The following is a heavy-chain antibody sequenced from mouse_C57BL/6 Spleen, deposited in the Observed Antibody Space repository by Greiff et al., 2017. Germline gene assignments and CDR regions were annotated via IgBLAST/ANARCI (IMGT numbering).Heavy chain of an antibody. J-gene: IGHJ1*03. CDR3: ARDPLYDGYYVGYFDV. D-gene: IGHD2-3*01. Sequence: DVHLVESGGGLVKPGGSLKLSCAASGFTFSSYAVSWVRQTPEKRLEWVATISDGGSYTYYPDNVKGRFTISRDNAKNNLYLQMSHLKSEDTAMYYCARDPLYDGYYVGYFDVWGTGTTVTVSS. V-gene: IGHV5-4*01. CDR1: GFTFSSYA. CDR2: ISDGGSYT.